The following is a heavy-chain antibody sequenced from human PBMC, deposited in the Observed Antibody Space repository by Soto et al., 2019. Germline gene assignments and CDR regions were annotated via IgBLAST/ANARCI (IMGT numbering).Heavy chain of an antibody. CDR2: IYYSGST. D-gene: IGHD3-3*01. CDR1: GGSISSGGYY. CDR3: ARESYYDFWSGTKDYYYYYGMDV. Sequence: SETLSLTCTVSGGSISSGGYYWSWIRQHPGKGLEWIGYIYYSGSTYYNPSLKSRATISVDTSKNQFSLRLSSVTAADTAVYYCARESYYDFWSGTKDYYYYYGMDVWGQGTTVTVSS. V-gene: IGHV4-31*03. J-gene: IGHJ6*02.